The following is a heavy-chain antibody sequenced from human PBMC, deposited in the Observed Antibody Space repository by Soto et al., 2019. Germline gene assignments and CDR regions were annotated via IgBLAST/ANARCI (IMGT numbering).Heavy chain of an antibody. CDR3: TTGGDSGFEGDDAFDI. CDR2: IKSKTDVGAT. J-gene: IGHJ3*02. Sequence: GGSLRLSCAASGFTFSNARMSWVRQAPGKGLEWVGRIKSKTDVGATDYAAPVKGGFTISRDDSKNTLYLQMNSLKTEDTAVYYSTTGGDSGFEGDDAFDIWGQGTRVTVSS. V-gene: IGHV3-15*01. CDR1: GFTFSNAR. D-gene: IGHD5-12*01.